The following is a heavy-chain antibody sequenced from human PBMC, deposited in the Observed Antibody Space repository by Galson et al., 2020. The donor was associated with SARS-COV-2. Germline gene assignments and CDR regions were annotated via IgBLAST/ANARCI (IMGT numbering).Heavy chain of an antibody. D-gene: IGHD3-9*01. J-gene: IGHJ6*02. CDR2: IWYDGSNK. Sequence: GGSLRPSCAASGFTFSSYGMHWVRQAPGKGLEWVAVIWYDGSNKYYADSVKGRFTISRDNSKNTLYLQMNSLRAEDTAVYYCAKVGGLRYFDWPRAPPLYGMDVWGQGTTVTVSS. CDR1: GFTFSSYG. CDR3: AKVGGLRYFDWPRAPPLYGMDV. V-gene: IGHV3-33*06.